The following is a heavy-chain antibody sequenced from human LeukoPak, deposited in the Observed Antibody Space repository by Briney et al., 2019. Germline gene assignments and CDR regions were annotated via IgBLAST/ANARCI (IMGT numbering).Heavy chain of an antibody. CDR2: ISGSGGST. J-gene: IGHJ3*02. V-gene: IGHV3-23*01. Sequence: PGGALRLSCAASGFTFSSYGMSWVRQAPGKGLEWVSAISGSGGSTYYADSVKGRFTISRDNSKNTLCLQMNSLRAEDTAVYYCASRVVSDAFDIWGQGTIVTVSS. CDR1: GFTFSSYG. D-gene: IGHD3-22*01. CDR3: ASRVVSDAFDI.